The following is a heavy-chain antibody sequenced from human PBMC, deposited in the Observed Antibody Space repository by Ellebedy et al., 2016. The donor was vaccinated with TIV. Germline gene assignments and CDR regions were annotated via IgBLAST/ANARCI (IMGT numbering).Heavy chain of an antibody. V-gene: IGHV4-59*08. J-gene: IGHJ6*01. CDR3: ARHDRVDV. CDR1: GTSISNNH. CDR2: VYFSGRT. Sequence: SETLSLTXSVSGTSISNNHWNWIRQPPGKGLEWIGYVYFSGRTQYNPSLKSRVSISVDTSKNQISLKLNSVTAADTAVYFCARHDRVDVWGQGTTVIVSS.